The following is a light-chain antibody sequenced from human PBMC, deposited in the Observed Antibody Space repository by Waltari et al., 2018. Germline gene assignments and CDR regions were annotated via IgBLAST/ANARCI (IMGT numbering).Light chain of an antibody. V-gene: IGLV2-14*03. CDR1: SSDVGGHDY. J-gene: IGLJ2*01. Sequence: QFALSQPASVSGSPGQSITISCTGASSDVGGHDYVSCYQQHPGKAPKLIIRDVNNRPSGVSNRFSGSKSGNTASLTISGLQAEDEADYYCSSYSTSSSLILFGEGTKVTVL. CDR3: SSYSTSSSLIL. CDR2: DVN.